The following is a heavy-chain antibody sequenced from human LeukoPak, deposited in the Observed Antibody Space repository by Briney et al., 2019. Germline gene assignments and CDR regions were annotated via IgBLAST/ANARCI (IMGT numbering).Heavy chain of an antibody. CDR2: IYYSGST. CDR3: ARATMPYYYDSSGYSFDY. D-gene: IGHD3-22*01. V-gene: IGHV4-31*02. J-gene: IGHJ4*02. CDR1: GGSXXSGGYY. Sequence: LSLTXXXSGGSXXSGGYYWSWIRQHPGKGLEWIVYIYYSGSTYYNPSVKSRVSISVYTSKNQFSLKLRSVTAADPAGYYSARATMPYYYDSSGYSFDYSGQGTLVTVSS.